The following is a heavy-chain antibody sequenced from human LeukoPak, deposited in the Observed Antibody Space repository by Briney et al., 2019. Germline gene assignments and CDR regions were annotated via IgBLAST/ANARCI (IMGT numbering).Heavy chain of an antibody. CDR3: ARDSSMVVPAAMLSDILTGLFGY. Sequence: GASVKVSCKASGYTFTSYYMHWVRQAPGQGLEWMGWINPNSGGTNYAQKFQGRVTMTRDTSISTAYMELSRLRSDDTAVYYCARDSSMVVPAAMLSDILTGLFGYWGQGTLVTVSS. J-gene: IGHJ4*02. CDR2: INPNSGGT. CDR1: GYTFTSYY. D-gene: IGHD2-2*01. V-gene: IGHV1-2*02.